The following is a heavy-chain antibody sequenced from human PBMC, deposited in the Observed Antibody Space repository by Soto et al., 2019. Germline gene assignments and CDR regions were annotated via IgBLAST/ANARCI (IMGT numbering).Heavy chain of an antibody. CDR3: ARKRSTGYYKY. CDR2: IGSSSSYT. J-gene: IGHJ4*02. V-gene: IGHV3-11*05. D-gene: IGHD3-9*01. CDR1: GFPFSDYY. Sequence: QVQLVESGGALVKPGGSLRLSCAASGFPFSDYYMSWIRQAPGKGLEWVSSIGSSSSYTNYVDSVKGRFPISRDNAKNSLYLQRNSLRAEDTAVYYCARKRSTGYYKYWGQGTLVTVSA.